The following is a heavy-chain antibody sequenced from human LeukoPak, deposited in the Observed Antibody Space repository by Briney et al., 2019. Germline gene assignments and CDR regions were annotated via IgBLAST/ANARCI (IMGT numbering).Heavy chain of an antibody. CDR3: AKLREWELPDLFDY. CDR1: GFTFSSYA. Sequence: GGSLRLSCAASGFTFSSYAMHWVRQAPGKGLEWVAGISYDGSNKYYADSVKGRFTISRDNSKNTLYLQMNSLRAEDTAVYYCAKLREWELPDLFDYWGQGTLVTVSS. J-gene: IGHJ4*02. D-gene: IGHD1-26*01. V-gene: IGHV3-30*04. CDR2: ISYDGSNK.